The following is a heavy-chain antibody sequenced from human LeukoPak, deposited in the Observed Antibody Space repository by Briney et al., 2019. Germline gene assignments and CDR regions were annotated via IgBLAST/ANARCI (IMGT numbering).Heavy chain of an antibody. D-gene: IGHD6-13*01. Sequence: ASVKVSCKASGYTFNNYYMNWVRQAPGQGLEWMGIINPSGGSTSYAQKFQGRVTMTRDTSTSTVYMELSSLRSEDTAVYYCARSLAAAGKRDYFDYWGQGTLVTVSS. V-gene: IGHV1-46*02. CDR1: GYTFNNYY. CDR2: INPSGGST. J-gene: IGHJ4*02. CDR3: ARSLAAAGKRDYFDY.